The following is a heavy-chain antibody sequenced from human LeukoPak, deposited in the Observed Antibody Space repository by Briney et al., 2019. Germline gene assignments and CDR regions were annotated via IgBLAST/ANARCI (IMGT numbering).Heavy chain of an antibody. CDR2: MNQSGGI. J-gene: IGHJ5*02. D-gene: IGHD2-15*01. V-gene: IGHV4-34*01. CDR3: ARGGIAARCSS. Sequence: SETLSLTCAVSGGSFTGYYWTWIRQPPGKGLEWIGEMNQSGGINYNPSLKSRVTMSVDTSKNHFSLRLSSVIAADTAVYYCARGGIAARCSSWGQGTLVTVSS. CDR1: GGSFTGYY.